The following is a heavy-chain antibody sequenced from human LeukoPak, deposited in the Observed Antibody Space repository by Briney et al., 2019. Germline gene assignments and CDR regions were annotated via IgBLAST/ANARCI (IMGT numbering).Heavy chain of an antibody. CDR2: INPNSGGT. D-gene: IGHD6-19*01. CDR3: ASSRYSSGWYRPRNAFDI. V-gene: IGHV1-2*02. Sequence: ASVKVSCKASGYTFTGYYMHWVRQAPGQGLERMGWINPNSGGTNYAQKFQGRVTMTRDTSISTAYMELSRLRSDDTAVYYCASSRYSSGWYRPRNAFDIWGQGTMVTVSS. CDR1: GYTFTGYY. J-gene: IGHJ3*02.